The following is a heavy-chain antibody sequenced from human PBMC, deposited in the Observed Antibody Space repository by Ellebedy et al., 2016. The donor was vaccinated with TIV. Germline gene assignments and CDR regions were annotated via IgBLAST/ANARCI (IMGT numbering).Heavy chain of an antibody. V-gene: IGHV3-72*01. CDR3: ARDNWNGLASDY. Sequence: PGGSLRLSCAASGSSFSDHYMDWVRQAPGKGLEWVGRIRNKANNYMTEYAASVKGRFTISRDNARNSLYLQMNSLRAEDTAVYYCARDNWNGLASDYWGQGTLVTVSS. J-gene: IGHJ4*02. CDR2: IRNKANNYMT. D-gene: IGHD1-20*01. CDR1: GSSFSDHY.